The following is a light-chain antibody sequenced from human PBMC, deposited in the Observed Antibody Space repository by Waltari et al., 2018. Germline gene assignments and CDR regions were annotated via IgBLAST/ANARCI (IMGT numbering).Light chain of an antibody. CDR1: SRDLGGYNY. V-gene: IGLV2-8*01. J-gene: IGLJ3*02. CDR3: MSYAGSNTWV. Sequence: QSALTQPPSASGSPGQSVTISCTGTSRDLGGYNYVGWDQPHPGKAPKPMVYEVTKRPSGVPVRFSGSSSGNTASLTVSGLQAEDEADYYCMSYAGSNTWVFGGGTKLTVL. CDR2: EVT.